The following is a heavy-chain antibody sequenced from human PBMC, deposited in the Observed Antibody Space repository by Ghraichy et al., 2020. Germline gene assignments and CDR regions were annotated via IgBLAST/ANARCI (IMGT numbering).Heavy chain of an antibody. J-gene: IGHJ1*01. D-gene: IGHD2/OR15-2a*01. CDR2: ISSSGST. CDR3: ARGTTSTSWWFQH. V-gene: IGHV4-4*08. CDR1: GGSINNYY. Sequence: SETLSLTCTVSGGSINNYYWNWIRQSPGKGLEWIGHISSSGSTSYNPSLKSRVITSLDTSKNQHSLRLTSVTAADTAVDYCARGTTSTSWWFQHWGQGTLVTVSS.